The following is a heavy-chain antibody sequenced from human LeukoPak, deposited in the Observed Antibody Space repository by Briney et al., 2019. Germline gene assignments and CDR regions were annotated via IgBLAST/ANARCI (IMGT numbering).Heavy chain of an antibody. CDR1: GGSISSGGYY. J-gene: IGHJ4*02. CDR3: WGIYSSGWYTGFDY. V-gene: IGHV4-30-2*01. CDR2: IYHSGST. Sequence: PSQTLSLTCTVSGGSISSGGYYWSWIRQPPGKGLEWIGYIYHSGSTYYNPSLKSRVTISVDRSKNQFSLKLSSVTAADTAVYYCWGIYSSGWYTGFDYWGQGTLVTVSP. D-gene: IGHD6-19*01.